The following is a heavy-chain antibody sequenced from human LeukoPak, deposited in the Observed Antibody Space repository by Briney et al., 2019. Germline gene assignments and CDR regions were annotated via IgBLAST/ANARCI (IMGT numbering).Heavy chain of an antibody. CDR2: ISNTGSTM. D-gene: IGHD2-15*01. V-gene: IGHV3-11*04. J-gene: IGHJ4*02. CDR3: ARVYRSGGSIDY. CDR1: RFTFSDYC. Sequence: GGSLRLSCAASRFTFSDYCMSWIRQAPGKGLEWVSYISNTGSTMYYADSVKGRFTISRDNAKNSLYLQMNSLRAEDTAVYYCARVYRSGGSIDYWGQGTLVTVSS.